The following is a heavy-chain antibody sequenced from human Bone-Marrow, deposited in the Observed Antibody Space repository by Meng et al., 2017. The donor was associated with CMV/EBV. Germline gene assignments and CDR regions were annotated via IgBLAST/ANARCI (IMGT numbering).Heavy chain of an antibody. D-gene: IGHD3-3*01. CDR1: GFTFSSYG. Sequence: GESLKISCAASGFTFSSYGMHWVRQAPGKGLEWVAFIRYDGSNKYYADSVKGRFTISRDNSKNTLYLQMNSLRAEDTAVYYCAKVGPYYDFWSGYYFRDYYYYGMDGWGQGTTVTVSS. J-gene: IGHJ6*02. V-gene: IGHV3-30*02. CDR3: AKVGPYYDFWSGYYFRDYYYYGMDG. CDR2: IRYDGSNK.